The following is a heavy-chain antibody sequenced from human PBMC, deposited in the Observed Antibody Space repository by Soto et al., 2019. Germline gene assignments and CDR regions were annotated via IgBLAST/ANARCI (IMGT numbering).Heavy chain of an antibody. J-gene: IGHJ6*02. CDR3: ARTVARDYYYKGVDV. D-gene: IGHD6-19*01. CDR1: GDSVSSNSAA. V-gene: IGHV6-1*01. CDR2: TYYRSRFYN. Sequence: SQTLSLTCAISGDSVSSNSAAWNWIRQSPSRGLEWLGRTYYRSRFYNDYAVSVKSRITINPDTSKNQFSLQLSSVTPEDTAVYYCARTVARDYYYKGVDVWGQGTTVTVSS.